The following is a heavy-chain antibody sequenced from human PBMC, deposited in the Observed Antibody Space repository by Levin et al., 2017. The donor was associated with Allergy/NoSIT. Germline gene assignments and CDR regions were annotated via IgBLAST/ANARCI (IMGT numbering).Heavy chain of an antibody. CDR1: GYTFTSYG. V-gene: IGHV1-18*01. CDR3: ARAYHGFDY. Sequence: GGSLRLSCKASGYTFTSYGISWVRQAPGQGLEWMGWISAYNGNTNYAQKLQGRVTMTTDTSTSTAYMELRSLRSDDTAVYYCARAYHGFDYWGQGTLVTVSS. CDR2: ISAYNGNT. J-gene: IGHJ4*02.